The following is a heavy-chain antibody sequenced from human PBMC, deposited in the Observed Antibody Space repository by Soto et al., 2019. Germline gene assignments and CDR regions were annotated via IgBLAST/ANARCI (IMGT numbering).Heavy chain of an antibody. D-gene: IGHD3-22*01. J-gene: IGHJ4*02. V-gene: IGHV3-23*01. CDR3: ARDQNTYYYDSSGYGY. CDR1: GFTCSFCA. Sequence: GGSLRLSCAASGFTCSFCAMNLVRQAPGKGLEWVSSIRGSGGDTYYADSVKGRFTISRDNSKNTLYLQMNSLRAEDTAVYYCARDQNTYYYDSSGYGYWGQGTLVTVSS. CDR2: IRGSGGDT.